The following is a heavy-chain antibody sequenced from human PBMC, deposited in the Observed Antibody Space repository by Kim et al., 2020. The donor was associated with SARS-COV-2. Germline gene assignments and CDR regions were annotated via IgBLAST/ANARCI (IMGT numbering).Heavy chain of an antibody. CDR1: GGSFSGYY. J-gene: IGHJ6*01. D-gene: IGHD3-9*01. Sequence: SETLSLTCAVYGGSFSGYYWSWIRQPPGKGLEWIGEINHSGSTNYNPSLKSRVTISVDTSKNQFSLKLSSVTAADTAVYYCARQTGYYDILTGFTEYYY. V-gene: IGHV4-34*01. CDR3: ARQTGYYDILTGFTEYYY. CDR2: INHSGST.